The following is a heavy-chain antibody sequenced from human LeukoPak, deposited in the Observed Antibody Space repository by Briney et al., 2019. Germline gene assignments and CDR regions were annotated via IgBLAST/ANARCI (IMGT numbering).Heavy chain of an antibody. D-gene: IGHD2-8*02. CDR1: GFIVSSNY. V-gene: IGHV3-53*01. Sequence: GGSLRLSCAASGFIVSSNYMSWVRQAPGKGLEWVSVIYSGGSTYYADSVKGRFTISRDNSKNMLYLQMNSLRAEDTAVYYCARDIGPGYSSGFNWGQGTLVTVSS. CDR3: ARDIGPGYSSGFN. CDR2: IYSGGST. J-gene: IGHJ4*02.